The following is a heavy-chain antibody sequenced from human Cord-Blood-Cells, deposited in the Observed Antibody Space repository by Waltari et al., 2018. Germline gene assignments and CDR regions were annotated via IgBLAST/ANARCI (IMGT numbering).Heavy chain of an antibody. D-gene: IGHD7-27*01. CDR3: ARAELGIRNWYFDL. CDR1: GFTFSSYS. J-gene: IGHJ2*01. Sequence: EVQLVESGGGLVKPGGSLRLSCAASGFTFSSYSMNWVRQAPGKGLEWVSAMSSSSSYRYNADSVKGRCTISRDNAKNSLYLQMNSLRAEDTAVYYCARAELGIRNWYFDLWGRGTLVTVSS. CDR2: MSSSSSYR. V-gene: IGHV3-21*01.